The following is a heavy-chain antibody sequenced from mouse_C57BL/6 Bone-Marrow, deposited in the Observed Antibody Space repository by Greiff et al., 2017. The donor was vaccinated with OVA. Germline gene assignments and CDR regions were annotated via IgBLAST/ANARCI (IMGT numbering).Heavy chain of an antibody. CDR3: ARKYYGSGWYCDV. Sequence: QVQLQQSGAELVKPGASVKMSCKASGYTFTSYWITWVKQRPGQGLEWIGDIYPGSGSTNYNEKFKSKATLTVDTSSSTAYMQLSSLTSEDSAVYYCARKYYGSGWYCDVWGTGTTVTVSS. CDR1: GYTFTSYW. V-gene: IGHV1-55*01. CDR2: IYPGSGST. D-gene: IGHD1-1*01. J-gene: IGHJ1*03.